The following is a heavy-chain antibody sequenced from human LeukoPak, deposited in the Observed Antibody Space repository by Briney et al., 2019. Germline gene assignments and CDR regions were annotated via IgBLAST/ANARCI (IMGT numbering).Heavy chain of an antibody. CDR2: IRYDGSNK. V-gene: IGHV3-30*02. D-gene: IGHD4-17*01. J-gene: IGHJ4*02. CDR3: AKEVAYGDYYDY. CDR1: GFTISSYG. Sequence: PGGSLRLSCAASGFTISSYGMHWVRQAPGKGLEGVAFIRYDGSNKYYADSVKGRFTISRDNSKNTLYLQMNSLRAEDTAVYYCAKEVAYGDYYDYWGQGTLVTVSS.